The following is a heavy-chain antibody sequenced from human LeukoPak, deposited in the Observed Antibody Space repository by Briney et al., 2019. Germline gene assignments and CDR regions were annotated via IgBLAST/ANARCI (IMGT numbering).Heavy chain of an antibody. CDR1: GLTFSSYW. J-gene: IGHJ4*02. Sequence: GGSLRLSCAASGLTFSSYWMSWVRQAPGKGLEWVANMKYDGSEKYYVDSVKGRFTISRDNAKNSLYLQMNSLRAEDTAVYYCARDIEAAGLFLDYWGQGTLVTVSS. CDR3: ARDIEAAGLFLDY. V-gene: IGHV3-7*01. D-gene: IGHD6-13*01. CDR2: MKYDGSEK.